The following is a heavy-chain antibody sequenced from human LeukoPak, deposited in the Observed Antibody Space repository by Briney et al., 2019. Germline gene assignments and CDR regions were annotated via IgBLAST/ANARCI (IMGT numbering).Heavy chain of an antibody. D-gene: IGHD4-23*01. J-gene: IGHJ4*02. CDR2: FDPEDGET. Sequence: ASVKVSCKVSGYTLTELSMYWVRQAPGKGLGWMGGFDPEDGETIYAQKFQGRVTMTEDTSTDTAYMELSSLRSEDTAVYYCATDLNYGGNELRDYWGQGTLVTVSS. V-gene: IGHV1-24*01. CDR3: ATDLNYGGNELRDY. CDR1: GYTLTELS.